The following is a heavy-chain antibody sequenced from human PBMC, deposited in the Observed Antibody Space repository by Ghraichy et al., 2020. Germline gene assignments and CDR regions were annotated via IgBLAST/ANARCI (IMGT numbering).Heavy chain of an antibody. CDR2: ISGSGGNT. D-gene: IGHD3-9*01. V-gene: IGHV3-23*01. CDR1: GFTFSNYA. CDR3: NRYDRTEFDY. Sequence: GGSLRLSCAASGFTFSNYAMSWVRQAPGQGLEWVSTISGSGGNTYYADSVKGRFTISRDNSKNTLYVQMNSLRAEDTAVYYCNRYDRTEFDYWGQGTLVTVSS. J-gene: IGHJ4*02.